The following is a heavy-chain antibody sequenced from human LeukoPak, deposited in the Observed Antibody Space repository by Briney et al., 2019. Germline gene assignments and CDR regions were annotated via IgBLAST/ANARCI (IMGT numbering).Heavy chain of an antibody. CDR3: ARDIAPSDYYDSSGYHSPPDY. D-gene: IGHD3-22*01. CDR1: GFTFSSYA. CDR2: ISYDGSNK. V-gene: IGHV3-30-3*01. Sequence: GALRLSCAAPGFTFSSYAMHWVRQAPGKGLEWVAVISYDGSNKYYADSVKGRFTISRDNSKNTLYLQMNSLRAEDTAVYYCARDIAPSDYYDSSGYHSPPDYWGQGTLVTVSS. J-gene: IGHJ4*02.